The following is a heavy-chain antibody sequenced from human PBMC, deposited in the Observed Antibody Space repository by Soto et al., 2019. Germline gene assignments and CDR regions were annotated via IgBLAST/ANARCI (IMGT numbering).Heavy chain of an antibody. Sequence: QVQLQESGPGLVKPSQTLSLTCTVSGGSISSGDYYWSWIRQPPGKGLEWIGYSYYSGRTYYNPSLKSRVTISVDTSKNQFSLKLSSVTAADTAVYYCARNGVVAAVVHYWGQGTLVTVSS. CDR1: GGSISSGDYY. CDR3: ARNGVVAAVVHY. J-gene: IGHJ4*02. CDR2: SYYSGRT. V-gene: IGHV4-30-4*01. D-gene: IGHD2-15*01.